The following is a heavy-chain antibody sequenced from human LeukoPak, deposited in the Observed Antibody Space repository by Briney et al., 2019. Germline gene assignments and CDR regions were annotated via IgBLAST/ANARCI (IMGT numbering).Heavy chain of an antibody. CDR3: ARVLWDDYRDNWFDP. V-gene: IGHV1-69*05. CDR1: GGTFSSYA. Sequence: SVKVSCKASGGTFSSYAISWVRQAPGQGLEWMGRIIPIFGTANYAQKFQGRVTITTDESTSTAYMELSSLRSEDTAVYYCARVLWDDYRDNWFDPWGQGTLVTVSS. CDR2: IIPIFGTA. J-gene: IGHJ5*02. D-gene: IGHD4-11*01.